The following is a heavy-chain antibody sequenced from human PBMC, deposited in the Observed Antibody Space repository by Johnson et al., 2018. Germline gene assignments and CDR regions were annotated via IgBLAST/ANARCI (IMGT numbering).Heavy chain of an antibody. V-gene: IGHV3-30*03. CDR3: AGAEAGTSYYYYYYMDV. D-gene: IGHD6-13*01. Sequence: VQLLESGGGVVQSGRSLRLSCAASGFTFSSYGMHWVRQAPGKGLEWVAVISGDGNKEYHADSVEGRFAFSRDNSKNTRYLQMNSLRDEDKAVYYCAGAEAGTSYYYYYYMDVWGKGTTVTVSS. CDR2: ISGDGNKE. CDR1: GFTFSSYG. J-gene: IGHJ6*03.